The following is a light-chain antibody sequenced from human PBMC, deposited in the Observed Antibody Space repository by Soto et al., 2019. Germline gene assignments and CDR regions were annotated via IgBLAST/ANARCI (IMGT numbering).Light chain of an antibody. CDR1: SSDVGGYNY. CDR3: QSYDADFVI. J-gene: IGLJ2*01. Sequence: QSALTQPASVSGSPGQSITISCTGTSSDVGGYNYVSWYQQHPGKAPKLMIFEVSNRPSGISVRFSGSRSGNTASLTISGLQAEDEADYYCQSYDADFVIFGGGTKVTVL. CDR2: EVS. V-gene: IGLV2-14*01.